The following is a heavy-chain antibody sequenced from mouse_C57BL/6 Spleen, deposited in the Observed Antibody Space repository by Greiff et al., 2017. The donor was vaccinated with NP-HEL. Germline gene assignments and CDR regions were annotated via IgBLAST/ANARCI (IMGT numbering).Heavy chain of an antibody. CDR2: INPNNGGT. D-gene: IGHD2-3*01. CDR3: ARLDGYYAMDY. J-gene: IGHJ4*01. V-gene: IGHV1-26*01. CDR1: GYTFTDYY. Sequence: VQLQQSGPELVKPGASVKISCKASGYTFTDYYMNWVKQSHGKSLEWIGDINPNNGGTSYNQKFKGKATLTVDKSSSTAYMELRSLTSEDSAVYYCARLDGYYAMDYWGQGTSVTVSS.